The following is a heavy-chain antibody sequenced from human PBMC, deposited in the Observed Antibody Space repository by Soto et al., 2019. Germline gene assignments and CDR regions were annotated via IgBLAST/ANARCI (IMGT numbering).Heavy chain of an antibody. Sequence: ASVKVSCKASGYTFTSYDINWVRQATGQGLEWMGWMNPNSDDTAYAQKFQGRVTMTKNTSTSTAYMELSSLRSEDTAVYYCARASQGSADYWGQGTLVTVSS. CDR1: GYTFTSYD. CDR2: MNPNSDDT. V-gene: IGHV1-8*01. CDR3: ARASQGSADY. D-gene: IGHD6-25*01. J-gene: IGHJ4*02.